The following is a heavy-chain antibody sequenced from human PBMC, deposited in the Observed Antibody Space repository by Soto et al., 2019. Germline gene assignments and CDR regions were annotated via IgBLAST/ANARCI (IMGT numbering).Heavy chain of an antibody. CDR3: AADENSHGGMDV. CDR2: LISMFGTP. CDR1: GGTLNNYA. V-gene: IGHV1-69*18. J-gene: IGHJ6*02. Sequence: QVQLVQSGAEVRKPGSSVKVSCKASGGTLNNYAITWVRLAPGQGLEWMGRLISMFGTPDYAQKFQGRVTIAADEPTNTAYMEMTSLRSEDTAIYYCAADENSHGGMDVWGQGTAVTVSS.